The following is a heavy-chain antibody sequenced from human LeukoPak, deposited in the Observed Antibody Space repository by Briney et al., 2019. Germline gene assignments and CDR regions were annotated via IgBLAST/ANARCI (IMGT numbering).Heavy chain of an antibody. V-gene: IGHV4-61*02. Sequence: SETLSLTCTVSGGSISSGSYYWGWIRQPAGKGLEWIGRIYNSGSTNYNPSLNSRVTISVDTSKNQFSLKLSSVTAADTAVYYCARHFLQTSYYGSGSVVDYWGQGTLVTVSS. CDR2: IYNSGST. CDR3: ARHFLQTSYYGSGSVVDY. CDR1: GGSISSGSYY. D-gene: IGHD3-10*01. J-gene: IGHJ4*02.